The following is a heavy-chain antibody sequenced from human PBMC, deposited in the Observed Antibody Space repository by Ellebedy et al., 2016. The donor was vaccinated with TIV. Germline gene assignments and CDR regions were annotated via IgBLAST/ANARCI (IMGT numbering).Heavy chain of an antibody. Sequence: GGSLRLSCAASGFTFSSYWMSWVRQAPGKGLEWVANIKQDGSEKYYADSVKGRFTISRDNAKNSLYLQMNSLRAEDTAVYYCASEYSSSSHWGYWGQGTLVTVSS. J-gene: IGHJ4*02. CDR2: IKQDGSEK. D-gene: IGHD6-6*01. CDR1: GFTFSSYW. V-gene: IGHV3-7*03. CDR3: ASEYSSSSHWGY.